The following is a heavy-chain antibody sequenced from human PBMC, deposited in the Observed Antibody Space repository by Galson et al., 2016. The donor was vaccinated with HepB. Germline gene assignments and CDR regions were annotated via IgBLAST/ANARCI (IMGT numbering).Heavy chain of an antibody. CDR3: ASGSESSLAF. J-gene: IGHJ4*02. V-gene: IGHV7-4-1*02. Sequence: SVKVSCKASGYSFTTYPINWVRKASGQGLEWMGWINTDTGSPAYAQGFTGRYVFSLDSSVSTAYLQIINLKTEDTAVYFCASGSESSLAFWGQGSLVTVSS. CDR2: INTDTGSP. CDR1: GYSFTTYP. D-gene: IGHD3-10*01.